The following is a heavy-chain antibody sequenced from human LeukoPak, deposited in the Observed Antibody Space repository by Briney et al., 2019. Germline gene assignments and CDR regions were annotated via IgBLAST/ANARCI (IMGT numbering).Heavy chain of an antibody. CDR2: IIPIFGTA. CDR1: GGTFSSYA. CDR3: ARGIDTAMVTWEKDYYDSSGYHYFDY. D-gene: IGHD3-22*01. J-gene: IGHJ4*02. V-gene: IGHV1-69*13. Sequence: ASVKVSYKASGGTFSSYAISWVRQAPGQGLEWMGGIIPIFGTANYAQKFQGRVTITADESTSTAYMELSSLRSEDTAVYYCARGIDTAMVTWEKDYYDSSGYHYFDYWGQGTLVTVSS.